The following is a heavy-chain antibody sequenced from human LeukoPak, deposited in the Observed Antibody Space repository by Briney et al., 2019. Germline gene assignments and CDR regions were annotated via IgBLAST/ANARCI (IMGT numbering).Heavy chain of an antibody. CDR1: GFTVSSSY. CDR2: IYSGGST. CDR3: ASSLYMVRGVGSYFGY. J-gene: IGHJ4*02. D-gene: IGHD3-10*01. V-gene: IGHV3-53*04. Sequence: PGGSLRLSCAASGFTVSSSYMSWVRQAPGKGLEWVSVIYSGGSTYYADSVKGRFTISRHNSKNTLYLQMNSLRAEDTAVYYCASSLYMVRGVGSYFGYWGQGTLVTVSS.